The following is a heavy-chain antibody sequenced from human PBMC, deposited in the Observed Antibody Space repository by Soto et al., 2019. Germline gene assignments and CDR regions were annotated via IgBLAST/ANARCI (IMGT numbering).Heavy chain of an antibody. D-gene: IGHD3-22*01. V-gene: IGHV1-69*13. Sequence: SVKVSCKASGGTFSSYAISWVRQAPGQGLEWMGGIIPIFGTANYAQKFQGRVTITADESTSTAYMELSSLRSEDTAVCYCAISSYYYDSSIEYYFDYWGQGTLVTVSS. CDR1: GGTFSSYA. J-gene: IGHJ4*02. CDR2: IIPIFGTA. CDR3: AISSYYYDSSIEYYFDY.